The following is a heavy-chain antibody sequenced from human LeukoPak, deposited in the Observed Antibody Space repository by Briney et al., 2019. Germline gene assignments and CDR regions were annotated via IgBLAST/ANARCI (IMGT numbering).Heavy chain of an antibody. CDR3: ASPYSGSFDY. CDR1: GGSISSSSYY. Sequence: SETLSLTCTVSGGSISSSSYYWGWIRQPPGKGLEWIGSIYYSGTTYYNPSLKSRVTISVDTSKNQFSLKLSSVTAADTAVYYCASPYSGSFDYWGQGTLVTVSS. V-gene: IGHV4-39*01. CDR2: IYYSGTT. D-gene: IGHD1-26*01. J-gene: IGHJ4*02.